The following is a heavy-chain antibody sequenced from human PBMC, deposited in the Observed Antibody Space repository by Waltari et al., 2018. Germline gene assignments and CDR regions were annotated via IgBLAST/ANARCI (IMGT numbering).Heavy chain of an antibody. J-gene: IGHJ4*02. V-gene: IGHV1-46*01. CDR2: INPSGGST. Sequence: QVQLVQSGAEVKKPGASVKVSCKASGYTFTSYYMHWVRQAPGQGLEWMGIINPSGGSTSYAKTFQGRVTMTRDTYTSTGYMELSSLRSEDTAVYYCARDLVNVDDFDYWGQGTLVTVSS. D-gene: IGHD3-22*01. CDR1: GYTFTSYY. CDR3: ARDLVNVDDFDY.